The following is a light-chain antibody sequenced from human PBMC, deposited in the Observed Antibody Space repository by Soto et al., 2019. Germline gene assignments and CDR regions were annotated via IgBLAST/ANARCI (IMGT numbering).Light chain of an antibody. V-gene: IGKV3-20*01. Sequence: EIVLTQSPGTLSLSPGERATLSCRASQSVSSSYLAWYQQKPGQAPRLLIYGASSRATGIPDRFSGSGSGTDFTLTISRLEPEDFAAYFCHQYNTFPYTFGQGTKLETK. CDR1: QSVSSSY. J-gene: IGKJ2*01. CDR2: GAS. CDR3: HQYNTFPYT.